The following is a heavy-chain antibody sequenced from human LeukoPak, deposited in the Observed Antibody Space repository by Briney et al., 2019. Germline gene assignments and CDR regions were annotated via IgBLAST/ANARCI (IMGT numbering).Heavy chain of an antibody. V-gene: IGHV1-2*02. Sequence: ASVKVSCKASGYTFTGYYMHWVRQAPGQGLEWMGWINPNSGGTNYAQKFQGRVTMTRDTSISTAYMELSRLRSDDTAVYYCARDINHALVPAAIGNRGVPYFDYWGQGTLLTVSS. CDR1: GYTFTGYY. CDR3: ARDINHALVPAAIGNRGVPYFDY. D-gene: IGHD2-2*02. CDR2: INPNSGGT. J-gene: IGHJ4*02.